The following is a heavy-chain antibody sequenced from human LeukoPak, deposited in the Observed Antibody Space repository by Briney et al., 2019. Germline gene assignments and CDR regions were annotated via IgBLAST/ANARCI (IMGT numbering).Heavy chain of an antibody. V-gene: IGHV3-64D*06. CDR1: GFTFSGYA. CDR3: AKVRYGGNSGFDS. J-gene: IGHJ4*02. D-gene: IGHD4-23*01. Sequence: GGSRRLSCSASGFTFSGYAMHWVRQAPGKGLEHVSAISSNGGRIYYADSVKGRFTISRDNSKNTLYLQLSSLRAEDMAVYYCAKVRYGGNSGFDSWGQGTLVTVSS. CDR2: ISSNGGRI.